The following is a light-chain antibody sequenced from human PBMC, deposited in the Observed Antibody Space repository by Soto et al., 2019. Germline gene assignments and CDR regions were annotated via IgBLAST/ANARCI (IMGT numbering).Light chain of an antibody. CDR3: QQYGSSPPIT. V-gene: IGKV3-20*01. J-gene: IGKJ5*01. Sequence: EIVMTQSPATLSVSPGERATLSCRAGQSVSSSYLAWYQQKPGQAPRLLIYGASSRATGIPDRFSGSGSGTDFTLTISRLEPEDFAVYYWQQYGSSPPITFGQGTRLEI. CDR2: GAS. CDR1: QSVSSSY.